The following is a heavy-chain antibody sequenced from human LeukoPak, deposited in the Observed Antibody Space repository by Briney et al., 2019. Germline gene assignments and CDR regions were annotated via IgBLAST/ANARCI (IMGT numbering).Heavy chain of an antibody. CDR1: GGTFSSYA. CDR3: ARVMVAATHPDY. Sequence: ASVKVSCKASGGTFSSYAINWVRQAPGQGLEWMGGIIPIFGTANYAQKFQGRVTITADESTSTAYMELSSLRSEDTAVYYCARVMVAATHPDYWGQGTLVTVSS. V-gene: IGHV1-69*13. D-gene: IGHD2-15*01. CDR2: IIPIFGTA. J-gene: IGHJ4*02.